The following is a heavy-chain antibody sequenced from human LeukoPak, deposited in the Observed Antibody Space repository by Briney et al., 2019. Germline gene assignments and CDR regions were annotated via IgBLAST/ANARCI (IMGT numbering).Heavy chain of an antibody. CDR3: SRDEPYCSGITCPFDG. J-gene: IGHJ4*02. D-gene: IGHD1-14*01. V-gene: IGHV3-21*03. CDR1: GVTLSNYS. CDR2: MCISGTFI. Sequence: GGTLRLSCAASGVTLSNYSKNSGCHAPGKGLEWGSFMCISGTFIKYSDPAKGRFTISRDNAKKSVHLQMTGLRADATCVFYSSRDEPYCSGITCPFDGWGEGTLVTVFS.